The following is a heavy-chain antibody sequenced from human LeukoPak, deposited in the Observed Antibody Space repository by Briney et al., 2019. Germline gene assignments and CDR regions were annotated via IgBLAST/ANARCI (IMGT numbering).Heavy chain of an antibody. J-gene: IGHJ4*02. CDR3: ARFNGYVYYFDY. Sequence: PSETLSLTCTVSGGSIRNYYWNWIRQPPGKGLEWIGYIYYSGSTNYNPSLKSRVTISVDTSKNQFSLKLSSVTAADTAVYYCARFNGYVYYFDYWGQGTLVTVSS. V-gene: IGHV4-59*01. CDR1: GGSIRNYY. D-gene: IGHD5-12*01. CDR2: IYYSGST.